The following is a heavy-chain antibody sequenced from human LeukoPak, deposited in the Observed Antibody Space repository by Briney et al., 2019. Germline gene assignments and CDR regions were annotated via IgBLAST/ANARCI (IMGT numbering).Heavy chain of an antibody. J-gene: IGHJ4*02. Sequence: SVKVSCKASGGTFSSYAISWVRQAPGQGLEWMGRIIPILGIANYAQRFQGRVTITADKSTSTAYMELNSLRSEDTAVYYCARARSGYEEFDYWGQGTLVTVSS. CDR2: IIPILGIA. V-gene: IGHV1-69*04. CDR1: GGTFSSYA. CDR3: ARARSGYEEFDY. D-gene: IGHD5-12*01.